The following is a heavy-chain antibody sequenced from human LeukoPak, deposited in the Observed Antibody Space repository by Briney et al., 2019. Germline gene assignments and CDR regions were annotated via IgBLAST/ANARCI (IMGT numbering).Heavy chain of an antibody. J-gene: IGHJ4*02. Sequence: PGGSLRLSCAASGFTFSSYEMNWVRQAPGKGPEWVSYISSSGRTMYYGDSVKGRFFISRDNAKNSLYLQMNSLRAEDTAVYYCARRSGSYWHYFDYWGQGTLVTVSS. V-gene: IGHV3-48*03. D-gene: IGHD1-26*01. CDR2: ISSSGRTM. CDR3: ARRSGSYWHYFDY. CDR1: GFTFSSYE.